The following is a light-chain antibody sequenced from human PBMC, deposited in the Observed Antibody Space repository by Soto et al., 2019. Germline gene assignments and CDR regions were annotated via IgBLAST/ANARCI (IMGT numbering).Light chain of an antibody. J-gene: IGKJ1*01. CDR3: QQYYSTPWT. V-gene: IGKV4-1*01. Sequence: DIVLTQSADSLAVSLGERATINCKSSQSVFSNSNNKKYLAWYQQKPVQPPKLLIHWASIRESGVPDRFSGSGSGTDFTLTINSLQAEDVAVYYCQQYYSTPWTFGQGTKVEIK. CDR1: QSVFSNSNNKKY. CDR2: WAS.